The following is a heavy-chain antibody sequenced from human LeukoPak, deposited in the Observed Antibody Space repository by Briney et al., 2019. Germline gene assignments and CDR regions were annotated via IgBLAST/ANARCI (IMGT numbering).Heavy chain of an antibody. CDR2: ISYDGSNK. CDR3: AKDPVAAAGDGDAFDI. V-gene: IGHV3-30*18. J-gene: IGHJ3*02. CDR1: GFTFSSYG. Sequence: PGGSLRLSCAASGFTFSSYGMHWVRQAPGKGLEWVAVISYDGSNKYYADPVKGRFTISRDNSKNTLYLQMNSLRAEDTAVYYCAKDPVAAAGDGDAFDIWGQGTMVTVSS. D-gene: IGHD6-13*01.